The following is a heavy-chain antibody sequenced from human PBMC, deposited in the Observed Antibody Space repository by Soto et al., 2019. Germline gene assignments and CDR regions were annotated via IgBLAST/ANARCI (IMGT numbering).Heavy chain of an antibody. D-gene: IGHD3-9*01. Sequence: EVQLVESGGGLVQPGGSLRLSCAASGFTHNSYWMHWVRQAPGMGLVWVSRISPDGSGATYADSVKGRFTISRDDAKNTLYLQMNSLRVEDTAVYYCATQMDYNILTGYRPFDYWGQGTLVTVSS. V-gene: IGHV3-74*03. CDR2: ISPDGSGA. CDR3: ATQMDYNILTGYRPFDY. CDR1: GFTHNSYW. J-gene: IGHJ4*02.